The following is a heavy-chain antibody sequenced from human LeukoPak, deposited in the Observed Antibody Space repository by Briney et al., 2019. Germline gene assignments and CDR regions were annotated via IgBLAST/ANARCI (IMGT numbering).Heavy chain of an antibody. J-gene: IGHJ4*02. V-gene: IGHV3-33*01. CDR2: IWYDGSNK. D-gene: IGHD6-25*01. CDR1: GFTFSSYG. CDR3: ARDSLAAAAGIGVY. Sequence: GRSLRLSCAASGFTFSSYGMHWVRQAPGKGLEWVAVIWYDGSNKYYADSVKGRFTISRDNSKNTLYLQMNSLRAEDTAVYYCARDSLAAAAGIGVYWGQGTLVTVSS.